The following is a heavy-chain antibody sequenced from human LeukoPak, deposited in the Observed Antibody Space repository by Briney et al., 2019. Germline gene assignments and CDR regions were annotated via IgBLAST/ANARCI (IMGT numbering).Heavy chain of an antibody. CDR3: AKGRKMDGSSACDY. V-gene: IGHV3-23*01. CDR1: GFTFSSYD. J-gene: IGHJ4*02. Sequence: QPGGSLRLSCAASGFTFSSYDMNWVRQAPGRGLEWVSAISGSGGSTYYADSVKGRFTISRDNSKNTLYLEMNALRAEDTAVFYCAKGRKMDGSSACDYWGQGTLVTVSS. D-gene: IGHD3-10*01. CDR2: ISGSGGST.